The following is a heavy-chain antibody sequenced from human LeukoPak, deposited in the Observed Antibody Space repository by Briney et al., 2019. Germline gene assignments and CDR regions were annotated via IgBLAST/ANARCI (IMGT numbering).Heavy chain of an antibody. Sequence: PSETLSLTCAVYGGSFSGYYWSWIRQPPGKGLEWIGYIYYSGSTNYNPSLKSRVTISVDTSKNQFSLKLSSVTAADTAVYYCARVEYSGYGVDYWGQGTLVTVSS. V-gene: IGHV4-59*01. CDR3: ARVEYSGYGVDY. D-gene: IGHD5-12*01. CDR2: IYYSGST. CDR1: GGSFSGYY. J-gene: IGHJ4*02.